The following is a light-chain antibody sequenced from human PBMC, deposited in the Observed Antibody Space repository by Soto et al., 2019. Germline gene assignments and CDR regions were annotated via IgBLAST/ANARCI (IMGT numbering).Light chain of an antibody. CDR1: QSIDSW. Sequence: DIQMTQSPSTLSASVRDRVTITCRASQSIDSWLAWYQQKPGRAPKLLIYQPSSLESGVPSRFSGSGSGTEFTLTISSLQPDDFATYYCQQYRSYSWTFGQGSKVEIK. V-gene: IGKV1-5*03. CDR2: QPS. CDR3: QQYRSYSWT. J-gene: IGKJ1*01.